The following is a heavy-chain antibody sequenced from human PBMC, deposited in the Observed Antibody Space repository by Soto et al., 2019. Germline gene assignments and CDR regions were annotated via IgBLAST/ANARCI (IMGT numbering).Heavy chain of an antibody. CDR2: ISGSGGST. J-gene: IGHJ4*02. CDR3: AKDDQEYYYDSSGYSLFDY. D-gene: IGHD3-22*01. CDR1: GFTFSSYA. V-gene: IGHV3-23*01. Sequence: GGSLRLSCAASGFTFSSYAMSWVRQAPGKGLEWVSAISGSGGSTYYADSVKGRFTISRDNSKNTLYLQMNSLRAEDTAVYYCAKDDQEYYYDSSGYSLFDYWGQGTLVTVSS.